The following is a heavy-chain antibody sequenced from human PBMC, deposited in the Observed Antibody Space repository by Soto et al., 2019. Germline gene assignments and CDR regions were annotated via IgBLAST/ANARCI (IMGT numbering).Heavy chain of an antibody. CDR2: INAGNGNT. D-gene: IGHD2-2*01. CDR3: ARNLPADY. CDR1: GYTFTSYA. J-gene: IGHJ4*02. V-gene: IGHV1-3*01. Sequence: QVQLVQSGAEVKKPGASVKVSCKASGYTFTSYAMHWVRQAPGQRLEWMGWINAGNGNTKYSQKFPGTVTITRNTSASAAYMEPSTLRSEDTAVYYCARNLPADYWGQGTLVTVSS.